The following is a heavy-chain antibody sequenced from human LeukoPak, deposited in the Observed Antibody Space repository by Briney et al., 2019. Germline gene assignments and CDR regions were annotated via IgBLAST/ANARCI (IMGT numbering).Heavy chain of an antibody. CDR2: INHSGST. V-gene: IGHV4-34*01. Sequence: PSETLSLTCAVYGGSFSGYYWSWIRQPPGKGLEWIGEINHSGSTNYSPSLKSRVTISVDTSKNQFSLKLSSVTAADTAVYYCARVRSLRWVPLFDYWGQGTLVTVSS. J-gene: IGHJ4*02. D-gene: IGHD1-1*01. CDR1: GGSFSGYY. CDR3: ARVRSLRWVPLFDY.